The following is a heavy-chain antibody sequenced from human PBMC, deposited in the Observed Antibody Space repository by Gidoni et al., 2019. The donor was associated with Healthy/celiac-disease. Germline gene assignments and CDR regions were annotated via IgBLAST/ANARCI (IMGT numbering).Heavy chain of an antibody. Sequence: EVQLLESGGGLVQPGGSMRLSCAGSGFTFSSYAMSWCRQAPGKGLEWVSAISGSGGSTYYADSVKGRFTISRDNSKNTLYLQMNSLRAEDTAVYYCAKGDSSGWYGTRGHYWGQGTLVTVSS. J-gene: IGHJ4*02. D-gene: IGHD6-19*01. V-gene: IGHV3-23*01. CDR3: AKGDSSGWYGTRGHY. CDR1: GFTFSSYA. CDR2: ISGSGGST.